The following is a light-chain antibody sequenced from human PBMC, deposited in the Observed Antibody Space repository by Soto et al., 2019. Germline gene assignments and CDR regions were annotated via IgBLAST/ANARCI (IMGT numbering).Light chain of an antibody. CDR1: SSDVGSYNL. V-gene: IGLV2-23*02. J-gene: IGLJ1*01. CDR2: EVS. CDR3: CSYAGSSTYV. Sequence: QSALTQPASVSGSPGQSSTISCTGTSSDVGSYNLVSWYQQHPGKAPKLMIYEVSKRPSGVSNRFSGSKSGNTASLTISGLQAEDEADYYCCSYAGSSTYVFGPGTKLTVL.